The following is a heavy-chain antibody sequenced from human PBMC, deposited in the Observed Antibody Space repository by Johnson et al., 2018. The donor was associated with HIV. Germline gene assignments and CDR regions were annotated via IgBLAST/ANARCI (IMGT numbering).Heavy chain of an antibody. J-gene: IGHJ3*02. CDR1: GFTFSTYA. CDR2: ISSNGGST. CDR3: ARVSLYGSGRLDI. Sequence: VQLVESGGGLVQPGGSLRLSCAASGFTFSTYAMHWVRQAPGKGLEYVSAISSNGGSTYYANSVKGRFTISRDNSKNTLYLQMGSLRAEEMAVYYCARVSLYGSGRLDIWGQGTMVTVSS. D-gene: IGHD3-10*01. V-gene: IGHV3-64*01.